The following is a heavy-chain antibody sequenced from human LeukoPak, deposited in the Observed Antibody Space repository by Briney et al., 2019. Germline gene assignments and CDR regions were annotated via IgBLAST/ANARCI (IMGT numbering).Heavy chain of an antibody. Sequence: SETLSLTCTVSGGSVSSDYWTWIRQPAGKGLEWIGRVHSNGGTNSNPSLKSQVTMSVDTSKNQSSLKLTSVTAADTAVYYCARQIASHYYFDYWGQGTLVTVSS. CDR3: ARQIASHYYFDY. J-gene: IGHJ4*02. V-gene: IGHV4-4*07. CDR1: GGSVSSDY. CDR2: VHSNGGT.